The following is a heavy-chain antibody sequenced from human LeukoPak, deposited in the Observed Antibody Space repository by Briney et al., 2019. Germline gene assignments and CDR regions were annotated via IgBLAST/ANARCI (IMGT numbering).Heavy chain of an antibody. CDR2: ISYDGSNK. D-gene: IGHD6-13*01. CDR3: ARDHSSWLDY. Sequence: GRSLRLSCAASGFTFSSYAMHWVRQAPGKGLEWVAVISYDGSNKYYADSVKGRFTISRDNSKNTLYLQMNSLRAEDTAVYYCARDHSSWLDYWGQGTLVTVSS. V-gene: IGHV3-30*04. J-gene: IGHJ4*02. CDR1: GFTFSSYA.